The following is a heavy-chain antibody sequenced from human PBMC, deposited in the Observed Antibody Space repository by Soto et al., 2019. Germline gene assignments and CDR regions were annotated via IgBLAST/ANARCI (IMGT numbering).Heavy chain of an antibody. V-gene: IGHV4-30-2*01. CDR3: AGGIAARPLGY. D-gene: IGHD6-6*01. J-gene: IGHJ4*02. Sequence: QLQLQESGSGLVKPSQTLSLTCAVSGGSISSGGYSWSWIRQPPGKGLEWIGYIYHSWSTYYNPSLKSRVTKSVDRSKNQFSLKLSSVTAADTAVYYCAGGIAARPLGYWGQGTLVTVSS. CDR1: GGSISSGGYS. CDR2: IYHSWST.